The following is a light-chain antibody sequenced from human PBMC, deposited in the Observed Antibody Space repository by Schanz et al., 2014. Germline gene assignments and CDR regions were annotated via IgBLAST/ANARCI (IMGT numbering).Light chain of an antibody. V-gene: IGKV3D-20*02. CDR3: QQRSNWPPIT. J-gene: IGKJ5*01. CDR1: QSVSSNY. CDR2: AAS. Sequence: EIVLTQSPGTLSLFPGDRATLSCRASQSVSSNYLAWYQQKPGQTPRLLIYAASSRATGIPDRFSGSGSGTDFTLTISGLEPEDFAVYFCQQRSNWPPITFGQGTRLEIK.